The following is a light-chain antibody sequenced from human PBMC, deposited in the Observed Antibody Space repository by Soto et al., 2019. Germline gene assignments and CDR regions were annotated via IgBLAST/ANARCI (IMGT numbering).Light chain of an antibody. CDR1: QSFRGL. V-gene: IGKV3-11*01. J-gene: IGKJ5*01. CDR3: QQRHMWPIT. Sequence: EVVLTQSPVTLSLSPGERATLSCRASQSFRGLLAWYQQKPGQAPRLLIYDAYNRATGIPPRFSGSGSETDFTLTISSLEPEDSAVYYCQQRHMWPITFGQGTRLEIK. CDR2: DAY.